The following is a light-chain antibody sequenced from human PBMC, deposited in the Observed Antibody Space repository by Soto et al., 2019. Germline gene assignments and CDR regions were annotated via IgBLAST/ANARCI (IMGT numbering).Light chain of an antibody. CDR1: QNVSSSY. J-gene: IGKJ1*01. V-gene: IGKV3-20*01. CDR3: QQYGSSPWT. CDR2: GAS. Sequence: EIVLTQSPGTLSLSPGERATLSCRASQNVSSSYFAWYQQKPGQAPRLLIYGASSKATGIPDRFSGSGSGKDFTLPISRLEPEDFAVYYCQQYGSSPWTFGQRTKVEIK.